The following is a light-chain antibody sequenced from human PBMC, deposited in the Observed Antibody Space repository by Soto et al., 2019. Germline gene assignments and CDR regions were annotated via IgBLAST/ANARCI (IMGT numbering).Light chain of an antibody. CDR1: QSVSSN. J-gene: IGKJ2*01. Sequence: EIVMTQSPATLSVSPGERATLSCRASQSVSSNLAWFQQKPSQTPRLLIYGASTRATGIPARFSGSGSGTEFTLTISSLQSEDFAVYYCQHYNNWPALYTFGQGTKLEIK. CDR2: GAS. V-gene: IGKV3-15*01. CDR3: QHYNNWPALYT.